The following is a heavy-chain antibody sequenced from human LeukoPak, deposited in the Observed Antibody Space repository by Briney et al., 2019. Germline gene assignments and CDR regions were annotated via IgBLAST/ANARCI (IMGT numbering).Heavy chain of an antibody. CDR1: GFTFSSYA. D-gene: IGHD2-2*01. CDR2: ISYDGSNK. CDR3: ARTPDIVVVPAALGYGMDV. J-gene: IGHJ6*02. Sequence: GGSLRLSCAASGFTFSSYAMHWVRQAPGKGLEWVAVISYDGSNKYYADSVKGRFTISRDNSKNTLYLQMNSLRAEDTAVYYCARTPDIVVVPAALGYGMDVWGQGTTVTVSS. V-gene: IGHV3-30*04.